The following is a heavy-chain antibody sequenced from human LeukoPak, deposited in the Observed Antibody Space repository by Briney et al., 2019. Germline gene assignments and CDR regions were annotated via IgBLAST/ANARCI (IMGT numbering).Heavy chain of an antibody. Sequence: GGSLRLSCAASGFTFSSYWMNWARQAPGKGLEGVASINHNGNVNYYVDSVKGRFTISRDNAKNLLYLQMSNLKAEDTAVDFCARGGGLDVWGQGATVTVSS. CDR3: ARGGGLDV. CDR1: GFTFSSYW. D-gene: IGHD3-16*01. V-gene: IGHV3-7*03. CDR2: INHNGNVN. J-gene: IGHJ6*02.